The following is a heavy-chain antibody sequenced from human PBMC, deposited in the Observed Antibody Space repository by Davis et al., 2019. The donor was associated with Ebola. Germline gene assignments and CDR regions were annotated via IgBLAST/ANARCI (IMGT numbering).Heavy chain of an antibody. Sequence: PGGSLRLSCAASGFTFSSSSMHWVRQASGNGLAWVAHIRRNANSYATAYGASVKGRFTISRDDSKNTAYLQMDSLKTEDTAVYSCTTQGNIVATGHDYWGQGTLVTVSS. D-gene: IGHD5-12*01. CDR3: TTQGNIVATGHDY. CDR2: IRRNANSYAT. CDR1: GFTFSSSS. J-gene: IGHJ4*02. V-gene: IGHV3-73*01.